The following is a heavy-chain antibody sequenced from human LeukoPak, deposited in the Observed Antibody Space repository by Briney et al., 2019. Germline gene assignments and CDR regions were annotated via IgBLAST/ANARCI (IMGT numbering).Heavy chain of an antibody. V-gene: IGHV3-33*01. CDR3: ARVFGLYDAFDI. CDR2: IWYDGSNK. J-gene: IGHJ3*02. Sequence: PGGSLRLSCAASGFTFSSYGMHWVRQAPGKGLEWVAVIWYDGSNKYYADSVKGRFTISRDNSKNTLYLQMNSLRAEDTAVYYCARVFGLYDAFDIWGQGTMVTVSS. D-gene: IGHD3-10*02. CDR1: GFTFSSYG.